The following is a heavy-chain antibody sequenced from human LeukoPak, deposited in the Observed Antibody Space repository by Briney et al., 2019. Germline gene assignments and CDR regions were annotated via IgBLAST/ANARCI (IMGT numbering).Heavy chain of an antibody. CDR3: NLIVVVPAVPYYYMDV. Sequence: ASVKVSCKASGYTFTGYYMHWVRQAPGQGLEWMGWINPNSGGTNYAQKFQGRVTMTRDTSISTAYMELSRLRSDDTAVYYCNLIVVVPAVPYYYMDVWRKGTTVTVSS. CDR1: GYTFTGYY. CDR2: INPNSGGT. J-gene: IGHJ6*03. V-gene: IGHV1-2*02. D-gene: IGHD2-2*01.